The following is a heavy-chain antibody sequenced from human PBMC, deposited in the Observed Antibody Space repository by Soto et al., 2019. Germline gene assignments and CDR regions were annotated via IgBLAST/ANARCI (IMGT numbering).Heavy chain of an antibody. J-gene: IGHJ5*02. Sequence: PGGSLRLSCAASGFTFSDYYMSWIRQPPGKGLEWVAYIDTSSAYRNYADSVKGRFTISRDNANESLYLQMNSLRAEDTAVYYCARHSTKWFNWFDPWGQGALVTVPS. CDR3: ARHSTKWFNWFDP. CDR2: IDTSSAYR. D-gene: IGHD2-2*01. V-gene: IGHV3-11*06. CDR1: GFTFSDYY.